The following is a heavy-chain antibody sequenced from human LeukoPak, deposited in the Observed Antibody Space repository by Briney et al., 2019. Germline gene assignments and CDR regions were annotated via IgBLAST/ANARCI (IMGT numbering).Heavy chain of an antibody. D-gene: IGHD2-8*01. V-gene: IGHV1-18*01. Sequence: ASVKVSCKASGYTLSDYGISWVRPAPGQGLEWVGWITTYNGNRKYAEKFQGRVTMTTDTSTSTYYMEMRSLRSDDTAIYYCARDCSNGVCFPRDYWGQGTQITVST. CDR1: GYTLSDYG. J-gene: IGHJ4*02. CDR2: ITTYNGNR. CDR3: ARDCSNGVCFPRDY.